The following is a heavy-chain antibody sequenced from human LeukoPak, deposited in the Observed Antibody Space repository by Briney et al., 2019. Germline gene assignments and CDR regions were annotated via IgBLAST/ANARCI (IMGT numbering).Heavy chain of an antibody. CDR2: IYHSGST. Sequence: SGTLSLTCTVSGGSISTYYWNWIRQPPGKGLEWIGYIYHSGSTNYNPSLQSRVTISVDTSKNQFSLNLNSVTAADTAVYYCARGGAARLHFQNWGQGTLVTVSS. CDR3: ARGGAARLHFQN. CDR1: GGSISTYY. D-gene: IGHD6-6*01. J-gene: IGHJ1*01. V-gene: IGHV4-59*01.